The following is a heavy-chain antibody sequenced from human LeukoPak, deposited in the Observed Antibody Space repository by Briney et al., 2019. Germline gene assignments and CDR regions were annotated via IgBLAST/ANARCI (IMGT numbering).Heavy chain of an antibody. CDR1: GFTFSSYN. Sequence: GGSLRLSCVASGFTFSSYNMNWVRQAPGKGLEWVSSISSSSHYIYYTESMKGRFTISRDNAKNSVYLQMNSLRADDTAVYYCVLDNGYHGYDWAHWGQGTLVTVSS. V-gene: IGHV3-21*01. CDR2: ISSSSHYI. J-gene: IGHJ4*02. CDR3: VLDNGYHGYDWAH. D-gene: IGHD5-12*01.